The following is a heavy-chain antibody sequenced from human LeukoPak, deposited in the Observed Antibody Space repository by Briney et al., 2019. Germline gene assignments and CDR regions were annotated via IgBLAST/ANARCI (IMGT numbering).Heavy chain of an antibody. CDR2: IYYRGST. V-gene: IGHV4-39*01. CDR3: ARQKYTVTTYDY. CDR1: GRSISSGSYD. Sequence: SPTTSLICPGSGRSISSGSYDWGWIRQPPGKGLDWIGSIYYRGSTYHNPSLKSRVTISVDTSKNQFSLNLTSVTAADAAVYYCARQKYTVTTYDYWGQGTLVTVSS. D-gene: IGHD4-17*01. J-gene: IGHJ4*02.